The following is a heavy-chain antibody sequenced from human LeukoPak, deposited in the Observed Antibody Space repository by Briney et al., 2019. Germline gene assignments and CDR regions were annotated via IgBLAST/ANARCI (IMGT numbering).Heavy chain of an antibody. D-gene: IGHD3-10*01. Sequence: GGSLRLSCAASGFTVTSNYMSWVRQAPGKGLEWVSVIYSGGSAYYADSVKGRFTISRDNSKNTLYLQMNSLRAEDTAVYYCARNDYGSGSYKTLFDYWGQGTLVTVSS. CDR2: IYSGGSA. V-gene: IGHV3-66*01. CDR1: GFTVTSNY. J-gene: IGHJ4*02. CDR3: ARNDYGSGSYKTLFDY.